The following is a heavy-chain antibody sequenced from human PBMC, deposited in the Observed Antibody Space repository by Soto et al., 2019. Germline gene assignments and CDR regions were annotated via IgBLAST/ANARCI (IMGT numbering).Heavy chain of an antibody. CDR3: ATEFFVVVTSVTSDNY. CDR2: IKKITEGGTT. V-gene: IGHV3-15*01. D-gene: IGHD2-21*02. Sequence: EVQLVESGGGLVKPGSSLRLSCVASGFTFKNAWMNWVRQSPGKGLEWVGRIKKITEGGTTNYTAPVKGRFTISRDDSRSTVYLQMNSLKVEDTAVYYCATEFFVVVTSVTSDNYWGQGTLVTVSS. J-gene: IGHJ4*02. CDR1: GFTFKNAW.